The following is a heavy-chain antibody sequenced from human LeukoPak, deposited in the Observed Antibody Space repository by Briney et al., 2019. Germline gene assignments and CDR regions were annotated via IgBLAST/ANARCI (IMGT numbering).Heavy chain of an antibody. V-gene: IGHV4-34*01. J-gene: IGHJ6*03. CDR2: INHSGST. CDR1: GGSFSGYY. Sequence: SETLSLTCAVSGGSFSGYYWSWIRQPPGKGLEWIGEINHSGSTNYNPSLKSRVTISVDTSKNQFSLNLTSVTAADTAVYYCARGVASGYDWILYYYYYMDVWGKGTTVTVSS. D-gene: IGHD5-12*01. CDR3: ARGVASGYDWILYYYYYMDV.